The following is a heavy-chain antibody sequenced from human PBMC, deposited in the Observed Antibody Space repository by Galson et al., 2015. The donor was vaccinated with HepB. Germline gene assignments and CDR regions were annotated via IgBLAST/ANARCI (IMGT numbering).Heavy chain of an antibody. CDR2: ISSSTTYI. CDR3: TTDVYYSTYWSWLDP. Sequence: SLRLSCAASGFRFSDYYMSWIRQAPGKGLEWIAYISSSTTYITYADSVKGGFTISRDDSKNSLYLQMNSLKTEDTAVYYCTTDVYYSTYWSWLDPWGQGTLVTVSS. V-gene: IGHV3-11*05. CDR1: GFRFSDYY. J-gene: IGHJ5*02. D-gene: IGHD2-8*02.